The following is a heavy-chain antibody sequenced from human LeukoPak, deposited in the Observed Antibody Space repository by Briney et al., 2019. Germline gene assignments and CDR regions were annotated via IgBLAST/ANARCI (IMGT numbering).Heavy chain of an antibody. CDR1: GYTFTSYY. Sequence: ASVKVSCKASGYTFTSYYMHWVRQAPGQGLEWMGIINPSGGSTSYGQKFQGRVNMTRDTSTSTVYMGLRSLRSEDTAVYDCARSSGYQTNWFAPWGQGTLVTVSS. J-gene: IGHJ5*02. CDR2: INPSGGST. V-gene: IGHV1-46*01. CDR3: ARSSGYQTNWFAP. D-gene: IGHD3-22*01.